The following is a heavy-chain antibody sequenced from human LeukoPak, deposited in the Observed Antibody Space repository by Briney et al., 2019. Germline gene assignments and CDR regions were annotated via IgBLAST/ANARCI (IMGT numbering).Heavy chain of an antibody. V-gene: IGHV3-23*01. CDR1: GFTFSSYA. CDR3: AATVETEGAYYYGMDV. CDR2: ISGSGGST. J-gene: IGHJ6*02. D-gene: IGHD1-14*01. Sequence: GGSLRLSCAASGFTFSSYAMSWVRQAPGKGLEWVSAISGSGGSTYYADSVKGRFTISRDNSKNTLYLQMNSLRAEDTAVYYCAATVETEGAYYYGMDVWGQGTTVTVSS.